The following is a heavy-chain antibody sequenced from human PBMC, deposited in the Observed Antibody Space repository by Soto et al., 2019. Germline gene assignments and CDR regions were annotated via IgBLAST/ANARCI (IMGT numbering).Heavy chain of an antibody. D-gene: IGHD6-13*01. J-gene: IGHJ6*02. CDR3: ARGYSSSWYPYYYYGMDV. V-gene: IGHV4-59*01. Sequence: SETLSLTCTVSGGSISSYYWSWIRQPPGKGLEWIGYIYYSGSTDYNPSLKSRVTISVDTSKNQFSLKLSSVTAADTAVYYCARGYSSSWYPYYYYGMDVWGQGTTVTVSS. CDR2: IYYSGST. CDR1: GGSISSYY.